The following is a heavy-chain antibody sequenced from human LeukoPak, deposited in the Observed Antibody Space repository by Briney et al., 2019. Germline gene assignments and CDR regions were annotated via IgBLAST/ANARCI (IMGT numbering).Heavy chain of an antibody. CDR2: ISAYNGNT. J-gene: IGHJ3*02. Sequence: ASVKVSCKASGYTFTSYGISWVRQAPGQGLEWMGWISAYNGNTNYAQKLQGRVTMTTDTSTSTAYMELRSLRSDDTAVYYCTRDLRRITMVRGGDAFDIWGQGTMVTVSS. D-gene: IGHD3-10*01. V-gene: IGHV1-18*01. CDR1: GYTFTSYG. CDR3: TRDLRRITMVRGGDAFDI.